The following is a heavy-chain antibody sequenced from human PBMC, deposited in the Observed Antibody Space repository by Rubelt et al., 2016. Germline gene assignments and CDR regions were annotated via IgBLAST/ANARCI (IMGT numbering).Heavy chain of an antibody. CDR1: GYSFTSYW. V-gene: IGHV5-10-1*01. D-gene: IGHD3-22*01. CDR3: ARHNPYYDDSSGELDV. CDR2: IDPSDSYT. J-gene: IGHJ6*04. Sequence: EVQLVQSGAEVKKPGESLRISCKGSGYSFTSYWISWVRQMPGKGLEWMGRIDPSDSYTNYSPSFQGHVTISADKSISTAYLQWSSLKVSDAAIYYCARHNPYYDDSSGELDVWGKGTTVTVSS.